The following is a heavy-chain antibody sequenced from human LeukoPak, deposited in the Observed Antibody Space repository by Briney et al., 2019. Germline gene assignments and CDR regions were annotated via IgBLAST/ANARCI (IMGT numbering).Heavy chain of an antibody. CDR3: ARRSVGAAHFDY. D-gene: IGHD2-15*01. Sequence: ASVKVSCKASGYTFTSYDINWVRQATGQGLEWMGWMNPNSGNTGYAQKFQGRVTMTRNTSISTAYMELSSLRSEDTAVYYCARRSVGAAHFDYWGQGTLVTVSS. CDR2: MNPNSGNT. V-gene: IGHV1-8*01. CDR1: GYTFTSYD. J-gene: IGHJ4*02.